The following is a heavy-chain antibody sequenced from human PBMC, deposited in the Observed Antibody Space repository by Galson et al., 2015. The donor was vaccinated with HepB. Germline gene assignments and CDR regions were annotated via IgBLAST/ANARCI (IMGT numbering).Heavy chain of an antibody. J-gene: IGHJ3*02. D-gene: IGHD3-22*01. Sequence: SLRLSCAVSGFTFRNHNMHWVRQAAGKGLEWVSSISSSRSYRYYADSVKGRFTISRDNAKNSLYLQMNSLRGEDTAVYYCARDYYDSSGYYYGDSEEAFDIWGQGTVVTVSS. CDR2: ISSSRSYR. V-gene: IGHV3-21*01. CDR3: ARDYYDSSGYYYGDSEEAFDI. CDR1: GFTFRNHN.